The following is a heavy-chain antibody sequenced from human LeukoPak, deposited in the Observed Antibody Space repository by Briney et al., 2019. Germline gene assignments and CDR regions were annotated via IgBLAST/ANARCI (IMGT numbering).Heavy chain of an antibody. Sequence: ASVKVSCKASGDTFTGYYMHWVRQAPGQGLEWMGWINPNSGDTNYAQKFQGRVTMTRDTAISTAYMELSRLRSDDTAVYFCARAPNDPLLELDYWGQGTLVSVSS. CDR3: ARAPNDPLLELDY. D-gene: IGHD3-10*01. V-gene: IGHV1-2*02. CDR1: GDTFTGYY. J-gene: IGHJ4*02. CDR2: INPNSGDT.